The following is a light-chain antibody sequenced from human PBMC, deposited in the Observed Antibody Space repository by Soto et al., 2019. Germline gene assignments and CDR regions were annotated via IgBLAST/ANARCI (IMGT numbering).Light chain of an antibody. V-gene: IGLV2-11*01. Sequence: QSVLTQPRSVSGSPGQSVSISCAGTSSDVGGYTYVSWYQQHPGKAPKVMIYDVSKRPSGVPDRFSGSKSGNTASLTISGLQSEDEADYYCCSYASRYTYVFGTGTKVTVL. CDR1: SSDVGGYTY. J-gene: IGLJ1*01. CDR2: DVS. CDR3: CSYASRYTYV.